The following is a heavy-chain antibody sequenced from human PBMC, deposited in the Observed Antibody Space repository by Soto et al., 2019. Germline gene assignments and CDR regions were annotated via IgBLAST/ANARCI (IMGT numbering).Heavy chain of an antibody. J-gene: IGHJ5*02. CDR3: AGGGIQFDP. V-gene: IGHV1-46*01. CDR2: INPSGGST. Sequence: ASVKVSFKASGYIFTNYDINWVRQAPGQGLEWMGIINPSGGSTSYAQKFQGRVTMTRDTSTSTVYMELSSLRSEDTAVYYCAGGGIQFDPWGQGTLVTVSS. D-gene: IGHD5-18*01. CDR1: GYIFTNYD.